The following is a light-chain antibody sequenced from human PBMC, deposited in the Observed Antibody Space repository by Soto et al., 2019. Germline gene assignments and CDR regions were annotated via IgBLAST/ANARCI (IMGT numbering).Light chain of an antibody. V-gene: IGKV1-5*03. CDR1: QYLYHD. Sequence: DSQMIQSPSTLSASVRDRVSITCQASQYLYHDLAWYQQKPGEAPKVLIYEAANLESGVASRFSGSGTGTEFTLTISSLQPDDFATYYCQQSNNYPWTFGQGTRVE. CDR3: QQSNNYPWT. CDR2: EAA. J-gene: IGKJ1*01.